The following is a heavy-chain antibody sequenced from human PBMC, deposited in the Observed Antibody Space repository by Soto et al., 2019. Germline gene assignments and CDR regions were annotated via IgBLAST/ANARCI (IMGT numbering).Heavy chain of an antibody. CDR2: ISGSGGST. J-gene: IGHJ4*02. CDR3: AKGYTYYDFWSGYIYFDY. CDR1: GFTFSSYA. D-gene: IGHD3-3*01. V-gene: IGHV3-23*01. Sequence: GGSLRLSCAASGFTFSSYAMSWVRQAPGKGLEWVSAISGSGGSTYYADSVKGRFTISRDNSKNTLYLQMNSLRAEDTAVYYCAKGYTYYDFWSGYIYFDYWGQGTLVTVSS.